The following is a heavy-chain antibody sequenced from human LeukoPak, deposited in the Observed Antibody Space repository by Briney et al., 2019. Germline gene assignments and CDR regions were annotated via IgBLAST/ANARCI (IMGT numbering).Heavy chain of an antibody. V-gene: IGHV1-69*05. CDR3: ARGLTYDFWSGFDY. CDR1: GGTFSSYA. D-gene: IGHD3-3*01. CDR2: IIPIFGTA. Sequence: SSVKVSCKASGGTFSSYAISWVRQAPGQGLEWMGGIIPIFGTANYAQKFQGRVTITTDESTSTAYMELSSLRSEDTAVYYCARGLTYDFWSGFDYWGQGTLVTVSS. J-gene: IGHJ4*02.